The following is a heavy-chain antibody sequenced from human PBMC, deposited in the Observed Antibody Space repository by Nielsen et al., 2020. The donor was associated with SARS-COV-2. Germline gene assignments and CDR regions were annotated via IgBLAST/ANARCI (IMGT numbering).Heavy chain of an antibody. Sequence: SVKVSCKSSGGTFSKYAIKWVRQAPGQGLEWMGRIIPILGIANYAQKFQGRVTITADKSTSTAYMELSSLRSEDTAVYYCAREGCSGGSCPMDVWGQGTTVTVSS. CDR2: IIPILGIA. J-gene: IGHJ6*02. D-gene: IGHD2-15*01. V-gene: IGHV1-69*04. CDR3: AREGCSGGSCPMDV. CDR1: GGTFSKYA.